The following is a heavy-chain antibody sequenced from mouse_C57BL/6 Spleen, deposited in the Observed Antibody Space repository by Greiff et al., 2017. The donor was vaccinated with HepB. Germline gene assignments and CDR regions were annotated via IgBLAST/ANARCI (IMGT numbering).Heavy chain of an antibody. CDR3: AYYYGSSYVDWYFDV. J-gene: IGHJ1*03. CDR2: IYPGSGNT. V-gene: IGHV1-66*01. CDR1: GYSFTSYY. D-gene: IGHD1-1*01. Sequence: QVHVKQSGPELVKPGASVKISCKASGYSFTSYYIHWVKQRPGQGLEWIGWIYPGSGNTKYNEKFKGKATLTADTSSSTAYMQLSSLTSEDSAVYYCAYYYGSSYVDWYFDVWGTGTTVTVSS.